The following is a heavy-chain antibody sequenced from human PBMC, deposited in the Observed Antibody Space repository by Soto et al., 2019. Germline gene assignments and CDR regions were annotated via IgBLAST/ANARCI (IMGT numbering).Heavy chain of an antibody. V-gene: IGHV4-59*01. J-gene: IGHJ2*01. CDR2: IYYTGST. CDR3: ANFNCYFDL. Sequence: QVQLQESGPGLVKPSETLSLTCTVSGGSISSYFWSWIRQPPGKGLEWIVYIYYTGSTNYNPSLKSRFTISVDTSKNQFSLPLSSVTAADTAVYYCANFNCYFDLWGRGTLVTVSS. CDR1: GGSISSYF.